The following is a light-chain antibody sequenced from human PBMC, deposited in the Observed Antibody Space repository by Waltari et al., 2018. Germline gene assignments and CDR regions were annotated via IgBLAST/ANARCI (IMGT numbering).Light chain of an antibody. J-gene: IGKJ1*01. CDR1: QRIGRA. Sequence: EIVLTQSPGTLSLSPGERATLSCRASQRIGRALIWYQQKPGQDPRLLIYGASTRATGIPDIVSGSGSGTDFSLTISRLEPEDFAVYYCQRNDRLPVTFGQGTKVEIK. V-gene: IGKV3-20*01. CDR3: QRNDRLPVT. CDR2: GAS.